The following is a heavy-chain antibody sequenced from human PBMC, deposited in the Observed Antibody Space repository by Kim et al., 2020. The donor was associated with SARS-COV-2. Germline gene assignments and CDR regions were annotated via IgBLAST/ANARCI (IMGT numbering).Heavy chain of an antibody. D-gene: IGHD6-6*01. Sequence: EKYYVDSVKGRFTVSRDNAKNSLYLEMNSLSADDTAVYYCARANSDAALRHWGQGTLVSVSS. V-gene: IGHV3-7*03. J-gene: IGHJ4*02. CDR3: ARANSDAALRH. CDR2: EK.